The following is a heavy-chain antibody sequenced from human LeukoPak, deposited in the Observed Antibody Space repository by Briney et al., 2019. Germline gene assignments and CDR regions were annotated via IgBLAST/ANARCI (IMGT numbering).Heavy chain of an antibody. J-gene: IGHJ4*02. V-gene: IGHV4-39*01. Sequence: SETLSLTCTVSGGSISSYYWGWIRQPPGKGLEWIGSIYYSGSTYYNPSLKSRVTISVDTSKNQFSLKLSSVTAADTAVYYCARVIGELPFDYWGQGTLVTVSS. CDR2: IYYSGST. CDR3: ARVIGELPFDY. D-gene: IGHD3-10*01. CDR1: GGSISSYY.